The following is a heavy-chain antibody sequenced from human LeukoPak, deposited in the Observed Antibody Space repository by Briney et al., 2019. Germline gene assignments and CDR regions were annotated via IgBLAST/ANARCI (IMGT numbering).Heavy chain of an antibody. CDR2: IWYDGSNK. CDR3: ARDPSSSWLDY. CDR1: GFTFSSYG. V-gene: IGHV3-33*01. D-gene: IGHD6-13*01. Sequence: PGRSLRLSCVASGFTFSSYGMHWVRQAPGKGLEWVAVIWYDGSNKYYADSVKGRFTISRDNSKNTLYLQMNSMRAEDTAVYYCARDPSSSWLDYWGQGTLVTVSS. J-gene: IGHJ4*02.